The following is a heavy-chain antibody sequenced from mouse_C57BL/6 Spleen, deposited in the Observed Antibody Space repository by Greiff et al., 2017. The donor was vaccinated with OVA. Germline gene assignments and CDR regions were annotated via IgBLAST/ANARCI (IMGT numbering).Heavy chain of an antibody. CDR2: ISDGGSYT. J-gene: IGHJ2*01. CDR1: GFTFSSYA. D-gene: IGHD6-1*01. CDR3: ARSNPYFDY. V-gene: IGHV5-4*03. Sequence: EVKLMESGGGLVKPGGSLKLSCAASGFTFSSYAMSWVRQTPEKRLEWVATISDGGSYTYYPDNVKGRFTISRDNAKNNLYLQMSHLKSEDTAMYYCARSNPYFDYWGQGTTLTVSS.